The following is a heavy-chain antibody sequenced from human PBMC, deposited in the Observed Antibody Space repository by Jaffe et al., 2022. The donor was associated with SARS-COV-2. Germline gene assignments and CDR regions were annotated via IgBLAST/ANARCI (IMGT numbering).Heavy chain of an antibody. D-gene: IGHD3-9*01. V-gene: IGHV3-23*01. Sequence: EVQLLESGGGLVQPGGSLRLSCAASGFTFSSYAMSWVRQAPGKGLEWVSAISGSGGSTYYADSVKGRFTISRDNSKNTLYLQMNSLRAEDTAVYYCAKSVPPLRYFDWLLPFDYWGQGTLVTVSS. CDR2: ISGSGGST. J-gene: IGHJ4*02. CDR3: AKSVPPLRYFDWLLPFDY. CDR1: GFTFSSYA.